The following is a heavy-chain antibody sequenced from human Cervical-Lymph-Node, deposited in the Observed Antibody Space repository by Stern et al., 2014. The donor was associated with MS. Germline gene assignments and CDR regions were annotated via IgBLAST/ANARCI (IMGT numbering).Heavy chain of an antibody. V-gene: IGHV3-9*01. CDR3: AASQLWVFGYFDY. Sequence: VQLGQSGGGLVQPGRSLRLSCTASGLAFHDYAMYWVRQVPGKGLEWISGISWQGTSVGYAESVKGRFTISRDNAKNSLSLQMDSLRTEDTASYYCAASQLWVFGYFDYWGQGIMVTVSS. CDR2: ISWQGTSV. D-gene: IGHD5-18*01. CDR1: GLAFHDYA. J-gene: IGHJ4*02.